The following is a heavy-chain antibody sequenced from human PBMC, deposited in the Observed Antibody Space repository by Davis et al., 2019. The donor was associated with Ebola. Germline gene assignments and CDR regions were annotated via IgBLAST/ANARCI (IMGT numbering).Heavy chain of an antibody. Sequence: SETLSLTCTVSGYSISSGYYWGWIRQPSGKGLEWIGTIYHTGTAYYKPSLKSRVTISIDTSKNQFSLKLSSVTAADTAVYYCTREPSAVAGDDYWGQGTLVTVSS. J-gene: IGHJ4*02. CDR1: GYSISSGYY. D-gene: IGHD6-19*01. V-gene: IGHV4-38-2*02. CDR3: TREPSAVAGDDY. CDR2: IYHTGTA.